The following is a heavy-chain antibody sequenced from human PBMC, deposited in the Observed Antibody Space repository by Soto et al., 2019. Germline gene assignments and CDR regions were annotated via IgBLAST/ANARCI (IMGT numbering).Heavy chain of an antibody. Sequence: TLSLTCTVSGDAIYIGGYYWTWIRLHPGKGLEWIGYIYHTGKTYYNPSLESRVTMSVDTSKNQFSLKLASVTAADTAVYYCAREGSSTANWIDPWGQGTLVTVYS. CDR3: AREGSSTANWIDP. CDR1: GDAIYIGGYY. D-gene: IGHD2-2*01. J-gene: IGHJ5*02. V-gene: IGHV4-31*03. CDR2: IYHTGKT.